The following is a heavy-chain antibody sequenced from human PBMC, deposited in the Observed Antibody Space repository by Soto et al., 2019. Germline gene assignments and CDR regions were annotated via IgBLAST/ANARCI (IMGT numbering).Heavy chain of an antibody. J-gene: IGHJ6*02. D-gene: IGHD3-3*01. CDR2: IYYSGST. V-gene: IGHV4-39*01. CDR3: ARHAPSYYDFWNQRVGDYYYYGMDV. CDR1: GGSISSSSYY. Sequence: QLQLQESGPGLVKPSETLSLTCTVSGGSISSSSYYWGWIRQPPGKGLEWIGSIYYSGSTYYNPSLKSRVTISVDTSKNQFSLKLSSVTAADTAVYYCARHAPSYYDFWNQRVGDYYYYGMDVWGQGTTVTVSS.